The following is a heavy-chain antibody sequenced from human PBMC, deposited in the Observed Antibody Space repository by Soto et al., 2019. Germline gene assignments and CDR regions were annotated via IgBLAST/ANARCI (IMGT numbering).Heavy chain of an antibody. Sequence: QLRLQESGSGLVKPSQTLSLMCDVSGGSITRGGYSWSWIRQLPGKGLEWLGYIYDNGNTYYNASLKSRVTISVDRSKNQFSLNLTSVTAADTAVYYCARWSPLYGMDVWGQGATVTVSS. V-gene: IGHV4-30-2*01. J-gene: IGHJ6*02. CDR1: GGSITRGGYS. CDR3: ARWSPLYGMDV. CDR2: IYDNGNT. D-gene: IGHD3-3*01.